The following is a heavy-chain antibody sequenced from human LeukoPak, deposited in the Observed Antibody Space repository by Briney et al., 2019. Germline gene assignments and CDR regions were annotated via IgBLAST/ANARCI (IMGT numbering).Heavy chain of an antibody. D-gene: IGHD3-9*01. V-gene: IGHV1-8*01. Sequence: ASVKVSCKASGYTFSNNDINWVRQAPGQGLEWVGWMNPNSGNTDFGQKFQGRVTMTRNTSISTAYMELSSLRSEDTAVYYCARLNYDILTGYYYYYYMDVWGKGTTVTISS. CDR2: MNPNSGNT. J-gene: IGHJ6*03. CDR3: ARLNYDILTGYYYYYYMDV. CDR1: GYTFSNND.